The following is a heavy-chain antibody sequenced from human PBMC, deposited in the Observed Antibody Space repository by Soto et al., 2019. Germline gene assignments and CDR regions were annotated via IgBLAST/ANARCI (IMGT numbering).Heavy chain of an antibody. D-gene: IGHD1-26*01. Sequence: GGSLRLSCAASGFTFSSYAMSWVRQAPGKGLEWVSAISGSGGSTYYADSVKGRFTISRGNAKNTLYLQMNSLRAEDTAVYYCAKGGYRYYYYGMDVWGQGTTVTVSS. CDR1: GFTFSSYA. CDR3: AKGGYRYYYYGMDV. CDR2: ISGSGGST. V-gene: IGHV3-23*01. J-gene: IGHJ6*02.